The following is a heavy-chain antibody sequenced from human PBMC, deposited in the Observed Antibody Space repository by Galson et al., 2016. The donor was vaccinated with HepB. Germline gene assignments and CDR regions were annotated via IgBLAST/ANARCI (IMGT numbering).Heavy chain of an antibody. CDR3: AKDHTGSTVGWSDGMDV. CDR2: ITGTGGGP. Sequence: SLRLSCAASGFSFSTFAMSWVRQAPGKGLEWISGITGTGGGPYYADSVKGRFTISRDTSKQPLFLPLSSLRVEDTDVYYCAKDHTGSTVGWSDGMDVWGQGTRVTVSS. D-gene: IGHD1-7*01. V-gene: IGHV3-23*01. CDR1: GFSFSTFA. J-gene: IGHJ6*02.